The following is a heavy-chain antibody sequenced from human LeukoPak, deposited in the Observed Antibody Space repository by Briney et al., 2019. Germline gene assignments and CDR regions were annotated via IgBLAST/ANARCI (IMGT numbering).Heavy chain of an antibody. Sequence: GGSLRLPCAASGFIVSDNYMSWVRQAPGKGLEWVSIIYSGGTTYYADSVKGRFSISRDNSKNTIHLQMNSLRAEDTAVYYCARAVTVTTIFDYWGQGTLVTVSS. CDR2: IYSGGTT. CDR1: GFIVSDNY. J-gene: IGHJ4*02. D-gene: IGHD4-17*01. V-gene: IGHV3-53*01. CDR3: ARAVTVTTIFDY.